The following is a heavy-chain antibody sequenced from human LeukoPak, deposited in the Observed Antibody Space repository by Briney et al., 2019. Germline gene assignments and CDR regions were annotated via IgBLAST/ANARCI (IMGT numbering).Heavy chain of an antibody. Sequence: SETLSLTCAVYGGSFSGYYWSWIRQPPGKGLEWIGEINQSGSTNYNPSLKSRVTISVDTSKNQFSLKLSSVTAADTAVYYCARGTRDFWSGYRLYYYYYMDVWGKGTTVTVSS. CDR2: INQSGST. V-gene: IGHV4-34*01. CDR3: ARGTRDFWSGYRLYYYYYMDV. D-gene: IGHD3-3*01. CDR1: GGSFSGYY. J-gene: IGHJ6*03.